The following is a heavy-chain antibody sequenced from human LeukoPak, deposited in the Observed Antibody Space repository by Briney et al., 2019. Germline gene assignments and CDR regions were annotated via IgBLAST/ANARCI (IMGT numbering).Heavy chain of an antibody. J-gene: IGHJ5*02. Sequence: GRSLRLSCAASGFTFSSYGMHWVRQAPGKGLEWVAVISYDGSNKYYADSVKGRFTISRDNSKNTLYLQMNSLRAEDTAVYYCAKYPRLVRPDWLDPWGQGTLVTVSS. CDR2: ISYDGSNK. D-gene: IGHD5-12*01. V-gene: IGHV3-30*18. CDR3: AKYPRLVRPDWLDP. CDR1: GFTFSSYG.